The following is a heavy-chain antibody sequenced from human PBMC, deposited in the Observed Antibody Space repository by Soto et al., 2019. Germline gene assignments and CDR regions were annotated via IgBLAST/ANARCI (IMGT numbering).Heavy chain of an antibody. V-gene: IGHV4-38-2*01. Sequence: SETLSLTCAVSGYSISSGYYWGWIRQPPGKGLEWIGSIYHSGSTYYNPSLKSRVTISVDTSKNQFSLKLSSVTAADTAVYYCARRLWFREADDYWGQGTLVTVSS. D-gene: IGHD3-10*01. CDR2: IYHSGST. J-gene: IGHJ4*02. CDR1: GYSISSGYY. CDR3: ARRLWFREADDY.